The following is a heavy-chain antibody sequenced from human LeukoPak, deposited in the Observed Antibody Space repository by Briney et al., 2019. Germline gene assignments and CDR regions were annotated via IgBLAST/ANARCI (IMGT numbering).Heavy chain of an antibody. D-gene: IGHD3-10*01. CDR3: ARGPVVRGVIINYYYYYMDV. CDR1: GGTFSSYA. J-gene: IGHJ6*03. Sequence: ASVKVSCKASGGTFSSYAISWVRQAPGQGLEWMGGIIPIFGTANYAQKFQGRVTMTRNTSISTAYMELSSLRSEDTAVYYCARGPVVRGVIINYYYYYMDVWGKGTTVTISS. CDR2: IIPIFGTA. V-gene: IGHV1-69*05.